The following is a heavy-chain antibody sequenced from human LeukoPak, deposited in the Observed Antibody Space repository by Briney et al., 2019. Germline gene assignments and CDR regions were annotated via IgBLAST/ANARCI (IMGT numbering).Heavy chain of an antibody. J-gene: IGHJ4*02. V-gene: IGHV4-34*01. Sequence: SETLSLTCAVYGGSFSGYYWSWIRQPPGKGLEWIGEINHSGSTNYNPSLKSRVTISVDTSKNQFSLTLSSVTAADTAVYYCARATAGDYVWGSYRYTTLAFDYWGQGTLVTVSS. D-gene: IGHD3-16*02. CDR2: INHSGST. CDR1: GGSFSGYY. CDR3: ARATAGDYVWGSYRYTTLAFDY.